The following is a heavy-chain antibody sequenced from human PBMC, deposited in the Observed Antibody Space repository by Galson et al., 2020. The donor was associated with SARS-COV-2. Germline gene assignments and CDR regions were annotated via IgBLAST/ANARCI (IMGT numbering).Heavy chain of an antibody. CDR2: IYYSGDT. D-gene: IGHD4-17*01. Sequence: ASETLSLTCTVSGGSISSGDYYWSWIRQPPGKGLEWIGYIYYSGDTYYTPSLKSRVTISVDTSKNQFSLKLSSVTAADTAVYYCARGLPSTVTSPIDAFDIWGQGTMVTVSS. CDR3: ARGLPSTVTSPIDAFDI. V-gene: IGHV4-30-4*01. J-gene: IGHJ3*02. CDR1: GGSISSGDYY.